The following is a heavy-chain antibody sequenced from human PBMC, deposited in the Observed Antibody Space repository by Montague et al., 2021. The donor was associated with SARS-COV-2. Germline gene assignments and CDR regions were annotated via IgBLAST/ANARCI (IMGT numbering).Heavy chain of an antibody. D-gene: IGHD5-12*01. V-gene: IGHV4-39*02. J-gene: IGHJ3*02. CDR2: IYDSGST. Sequence: SETLSLTCTVSGGSISSSNYYWDWIRQPPGQGLEWIGSIYDSGSTYYNPSLKSRVTISVDTSKNHFSLNLSSVTAADTAVYYCARRGRKLLPVATTIGGFDIWGQGTMVTVSS. CDR1: GGSISSSNYY. CDR3: ARRGRKLLPVATTIGGFDI.